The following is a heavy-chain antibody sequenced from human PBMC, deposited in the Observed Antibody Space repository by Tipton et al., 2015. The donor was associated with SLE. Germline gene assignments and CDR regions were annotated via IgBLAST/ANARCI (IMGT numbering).Heavy chain of an antibody. CDR3: ATNGHGETYEFFTEYLRH. V-gene: IGHV4-34*01. D-gene: IGHD5-12*01. J-gene: IGHJ1*01. CDR1: GGSISSYY. CDR2: VTHSGNT. Sequence: TLSLTCTVSGGSISSYYWSWIRQTPDKGLEWIGEVTHSGNTNFNPSLKSRVAMSVDTSKNHFSLKLNSVTAADTAVYYCATNGHGETYEFFTEYLRHWGQGTLVTVSS.